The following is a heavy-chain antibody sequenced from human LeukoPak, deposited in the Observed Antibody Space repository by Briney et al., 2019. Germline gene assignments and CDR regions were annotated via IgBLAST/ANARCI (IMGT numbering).Heavy chain of an antibody. Sequence: SQTLSLTCTVSGGSIASDNYFWSWIRQHPEKGLEWIGYIFYSGTTYYNSPLKSRVTISVDTSKNQFSLKLNSVIAADTAVYYCAREVNEPASADAFDIWGQGTMVTVSS. D-gene: IGHD2-2*01. V-gene: IGHV4-31*03. CDR2: IFYSGTT. J-gene: IGHJ3*02. CDR1: GGSIASDNYF. CDR3: AREVNEPASADAFDI.